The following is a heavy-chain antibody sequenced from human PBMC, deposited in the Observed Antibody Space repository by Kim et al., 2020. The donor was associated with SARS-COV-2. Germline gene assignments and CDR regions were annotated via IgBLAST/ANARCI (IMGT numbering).Heavy chain of an antibody. CDR1: GYTFTSYG. J-gene: IGHJ4*02. Sequence: ASVKVSCKASGYTFTSYGISWVRQAPGQGLEWMGWISGNNGNTKYAQKLQGRVTMTTDTSTNTAYMELRSLRSDDTAVYYCARDFYGFGNSDWYDVFDYWGQGTLVTVSS. V-gene: IGHV1-18*01. D-gene: IGHD6-19*01. CDR3: ARDFYGFGNSDWYDVFDY. CDR2: ISGNNGNT.